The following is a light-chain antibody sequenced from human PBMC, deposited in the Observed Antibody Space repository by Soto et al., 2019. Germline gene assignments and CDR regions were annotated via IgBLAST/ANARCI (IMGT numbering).Light chain of an antibody. V-gene: IGKV3-20*01. Sequence: EIVLTQSPGTLSLSLGERATLSCRASQFVSSFYLGWYQQKPGQAPRLLIYDTSTRATGIPDRFSGSGSGTDFTLTISRLEPEDFAVYYCHHYGSSRTFGQGTKVDI. CDR1: QFVSSFY. J-gene: IGKJ1*01. CDR3: HHYGSSRT. CDR2: DTS.